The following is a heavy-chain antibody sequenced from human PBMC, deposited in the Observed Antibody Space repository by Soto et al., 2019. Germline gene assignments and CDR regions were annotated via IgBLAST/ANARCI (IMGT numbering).Heavy chain of an antibody. CDR1: GYDFNTNW. J-gene: IGHJ4*02. CDR3: ARLPRDCNKTSCYYAGH. CDR2: MYPGDSDT. Sequence: GESLKISYRGSGYDFNTNWFGWVRQLPGRGLEWVGIMYPGDSDTRLHPSLQGHVTLSADVTVSTAFLQWRTLKTSDSGMYFCARLPRDCNKTSCYYAGHWGQGTSVTVSS. V-gene: IGHV5-51*01. D-gene: IGHD3-22*01.